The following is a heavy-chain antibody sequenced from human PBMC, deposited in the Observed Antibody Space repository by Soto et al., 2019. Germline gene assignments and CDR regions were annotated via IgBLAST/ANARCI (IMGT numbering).Heavy chain of an antibody. V-gene: IGHV3-9*01. CDR3: AKDILRWDYVGGMDV. CDR1: GFTFDDYA. CDR2: ISWNSGSI. Sequence: EVQLVESGGGLVQPGRSLRLSCAASGFTFDDYAMHWVRQAPGKGLEWVSGISWNSGSIGYADSVKGRFTISRDNAKNSLYLQMNSLRAEDTALYYCAKDILRWDYVGGMDVWGQGTTVTVSS. D-gene: IGHD4-17*01. J-gene: IGHJ6*02.